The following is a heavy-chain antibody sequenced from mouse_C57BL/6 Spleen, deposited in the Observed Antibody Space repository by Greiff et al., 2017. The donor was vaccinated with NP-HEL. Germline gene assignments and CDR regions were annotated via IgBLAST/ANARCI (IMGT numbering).Heavy chain of an antibody. Sequence: QVTLKESGPGILQPSQTLSLTCSFSGFSLSTFGMGVGWIRQPSGKGLEWLAHIWWDDDKYYNPALKSRLTISKDTSKNQVFLKIANVDTADTATYYCARIRDYYGSSTGYFDVWGTGTTVTVSS. CDR1: GFSLSTFGMG. CDR2: IWWDDDK. D-gene: IGHD1-1*01. J-gene: IGHJ1*03. V-gene: IGHV8-8*01. CDR3: ARIRDYYGSSTGYFDV.